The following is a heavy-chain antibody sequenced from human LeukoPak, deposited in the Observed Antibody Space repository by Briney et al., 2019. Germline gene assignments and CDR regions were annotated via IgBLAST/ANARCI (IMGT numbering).Heavy chain of an antibody. CDR1: GGSISSYY. J-gene: IGHJ4*02. V-gene: IGHV4-59*01. CDR3: ARGDSTGYYRFNY. D-gene: IGHD3-22*01. CDR2: IYYTGST. Sequence: SETLSLTCTVSGGSISSYYWNWIRQPPGKGLEWIGYIYYTGSTNSNPSLKSRVTISVDTSKNQFSLQLRSVTAADTAVYYCARGDSTGYYRFNYWGQGTLVTVSS.